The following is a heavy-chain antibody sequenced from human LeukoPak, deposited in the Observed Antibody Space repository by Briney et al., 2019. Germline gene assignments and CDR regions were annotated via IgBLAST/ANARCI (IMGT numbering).Heavy chain of an antibody. V-gene: IGHV3-74*01. J-gene: IGHJ4*02. Sequence: PGGSLRLSCAVSGFTFSSYLMHWVRQAPGKGLVLVSRINRDGSSTTYEDSVQGRFTISRDNAKNTLFLQVKSLEADDAAVYYCSRHLGTYSDHWGQGTLVTVSS. CDR3: SRHLGTYSDH. CDR2: INRDGSST. D-gene: IGHD7-27*01. CDR1: GFTFSSYL.